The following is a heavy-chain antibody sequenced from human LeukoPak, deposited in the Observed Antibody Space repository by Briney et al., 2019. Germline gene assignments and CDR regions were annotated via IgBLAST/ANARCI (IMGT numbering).Heavy chain of an antibody. J-gene: IGHJ4*02. D-gene: IGHD1-1*01. CDR1: EFTFSSYS. V-gene: IGHV3-48*04. CDR2: ISSSSSTI. Sequence: GGSLRLSCAASEFTFSSYSMNWVRQAPGKGLEWVSYISSSSSTIYYADSVKGRFTISRDNAKNSLYLQLNSLRVEDTAVYYCATVLPGRPNDNWGQGTLVTVSS. CDR3: ATVLPGRPNDN.